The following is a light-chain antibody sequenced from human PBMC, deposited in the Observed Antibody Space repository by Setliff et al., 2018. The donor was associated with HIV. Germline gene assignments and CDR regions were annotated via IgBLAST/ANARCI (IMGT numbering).Light chain of an antibody. CDR1: SSNIGAGYD. V-gene: IGLV1-40*01. CDR3: QSYDSSLTVLV. J-gene: IGLJ1*01. CDR2: GNI. Sequence: QSVLAQPPSVSGAPGQRVTISCTGSSSNIGAGYDVHWYQQLPGSAPKLLIFGNINRPSGVPDRFSGSKSGTSASLAITGLQAEDEADYYCQSYDSSLTVLVFGTGTKVTVL.